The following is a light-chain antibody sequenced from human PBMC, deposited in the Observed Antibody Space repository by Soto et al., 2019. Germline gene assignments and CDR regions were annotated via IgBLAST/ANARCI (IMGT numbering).Light chain of an antibody. J-gene: IGLJ1*01. CDR1: SSDVGGYNY. CDR2: DVS. Sequence: QSVLTQPASVSGSPGQSTTISCTGTSSDVGGYNYVSWHQQHPGKAPKVMIYDVSNRPSGVSNRFSGSKSGNTASLTISGLQADDEADYYCSSYTRSSTLYVFGTGNKLTVL. V-gene: IGLV2-14*01. CDR3: SSYTRSSTLYV.